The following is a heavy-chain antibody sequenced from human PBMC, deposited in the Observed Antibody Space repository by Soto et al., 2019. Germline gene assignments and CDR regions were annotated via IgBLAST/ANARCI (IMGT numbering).Heavy chain of an antibody. V-gene: IGHV1-69*02. J-gene: IGHJ4*02. D-gene: IGHD5-12*01. Sequence: QVQLVQSGAEVKKPGSSVKVSCKASGGTFSSYTISWVRQAPGQGLEWMGRIIPILGIANYAQKFQGRVTITADKSTSTAYMELSSLRSEDTAVYYCASLATIQGDFDYWGQGTLVTVSS. CDR3: ASLATIQGDFDY. CDR2: IIPILGIA. CDR1: GGTFSSYT.